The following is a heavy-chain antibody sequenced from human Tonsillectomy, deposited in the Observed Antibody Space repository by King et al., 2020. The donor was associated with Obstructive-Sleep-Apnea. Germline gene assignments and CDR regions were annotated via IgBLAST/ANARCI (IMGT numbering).Heavy chain of an antibody. Sequence: QLQESGPGLVKPSETLSLTCTVSGGSISSYYWSWIRQPPGKGLEWIGYIYYSGSTNYNPSLKSRVTISVDTSKNQFSLKLSSVTAADTAVYYCARDHSYDSSGYYPDAFDIWGQGTMVTVSS. CDR3: ARDHSYDSSGYYPDAFDI. CDR1: GGSISSYY. CDR2: IYYSGST. J-gene: IGHJ3*02. V-gene: IGHV4-59*01. D-gene: IGHD3-22*01.